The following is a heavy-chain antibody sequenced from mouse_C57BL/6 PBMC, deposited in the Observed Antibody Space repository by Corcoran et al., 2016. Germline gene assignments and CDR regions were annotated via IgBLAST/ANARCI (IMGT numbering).Heavy chain of an antibody. CDR1: GYTFTTYG. CDR3: ARTGGMAY. J-gene: IGHJ3*01. CDR2: INTYSGVP. Sequence: QIQLVQSGPELKKPGETVKISCKASGYTFTTYGMSWVKQAPGKGLKWMGWINTYSGVPTYADDFKGRFAFSLETSASTAYLQINNLKNEDTATYFCARTGGMAYWGQGTLVTVSA. D-gene: IGHD2-10*02. V-gene: IGHV9-3*01.